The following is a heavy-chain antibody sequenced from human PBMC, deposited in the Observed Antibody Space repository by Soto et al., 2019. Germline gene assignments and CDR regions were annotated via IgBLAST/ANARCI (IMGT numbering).Heavy chain of an antibody. CDR1: GGSISSYY. J-gene: IGHJ4*02. V-gene: IGHV4-59*08. Sequence: SSETLSLTCTVSGGSISSYYWSWIRQPPGKGLEWIGYIYYSGSTNYNPSLKSRVTISVDTSKNQFSLKLSSVTAADTAVYYCARGMGTVIADYWGQGTLVTVSS. CDR3: ARGMGTVIADY. D-gene: IGHD4-17*01. CDR2: IYYSGST.